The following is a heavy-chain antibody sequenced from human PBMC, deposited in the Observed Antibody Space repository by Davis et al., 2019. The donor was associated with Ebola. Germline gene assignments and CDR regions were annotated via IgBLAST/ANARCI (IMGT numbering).Heavy chain of an antibody. CDR2: INSDGSST. J-gene: IGHJ3*02. V-gene: IGHV3-74*01. D-gene: IGHD6-19*01. CDR1: GFTFSSYW. CDR3: AREGYSSGWYPRGAFDI. Sequence: GESLKISCAASGFTFSSYWMHWVRQAPGKGLVWVSRINSDGSSTSYADSVKGRFTISRDNAKNTLYLQMNSLRAEDTAVYYCAREGYSSGWYPRGAFDIWGQGTMVTVSS.